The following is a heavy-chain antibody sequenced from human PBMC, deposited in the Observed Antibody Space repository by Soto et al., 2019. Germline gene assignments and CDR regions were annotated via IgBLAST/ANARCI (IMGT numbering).Heavy chain of an antibody. J-gene: IGHJ4*02. CDR3: ARSIGSSSFYFDF. V-gene: IGHV1-69*01. D-gene: IGHD6-6*01. Sequence: QVQLVQSGAEVRKPGSSVKVSCKASGGTFSRHAISWVRQAPGQGLEWMGGIIPIFGTANHAQKFQGRVTIIADESTSTVYMELSSLRSEDTAMYYCARSIGSSSFYFDFWGQGTLVTVSS. CDR2: IIPIFGTA. CDR1: GGTFSRHA.